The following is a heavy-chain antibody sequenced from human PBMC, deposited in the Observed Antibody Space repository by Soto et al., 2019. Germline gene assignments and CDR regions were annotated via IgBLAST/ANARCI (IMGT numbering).Heavy chain of an antibody. CDR3: ARHEGWTGPDQ. Sequence: SETLSLTCAVSGASIGSGGWWSWVRQPPGRGLECIAEIFHDGNTNYSPSLKSRVTISVDKSQNQFSLNVYSVTAADTAVYYCARHEGWTGPDQWGQGTLVTVSS. CDR1: GASIGSGGW. J-gene: IGHJ5*02. D-gene: IGHD2-8*02. V-gene: IGHV4-4*02. CDR2: IFHDGNT.